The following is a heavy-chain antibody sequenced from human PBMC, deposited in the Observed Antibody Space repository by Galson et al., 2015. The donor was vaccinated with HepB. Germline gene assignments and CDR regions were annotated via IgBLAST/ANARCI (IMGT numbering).Heavy chain of an antibody. Sequence: SLRLSCAASGFTFSTYAMTWVRQAPGKGLEWVSVISGVGGDTTYYADSVKGRFTISRDNSKNTLSLQMNSLRAEDTAVYYCAKGSGWAVAGSWSGNWGQGTLVTVSS. J-gene: IGHJ4*02. CDR1: GFTFSTYA. CDR2: ISGVGGDTT. CDR3: AKGSGWAVAGSWSGN. D-gene: IGHD6-19*01. V-gene: IGHV3-23*01.